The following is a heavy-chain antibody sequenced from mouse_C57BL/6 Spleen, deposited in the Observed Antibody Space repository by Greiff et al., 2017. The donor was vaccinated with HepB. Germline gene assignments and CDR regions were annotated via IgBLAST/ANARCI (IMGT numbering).Heavy chain of an antibody. CDR1: GYSITSGYY. J-gene: IGHJ1*03. CDR2: ISYDGSN. D-gene: IGHD4-1*01. V-gene: IGHV3-6*01. Sequence: EVKLQESGPGLVKPSQSLSLTCSVTGYSITSGYYWDWIRQCPGNKLEWMGYISYDGSNNYNPSLKNRISITRDTSTNQFFLKLKSVTTEDTATYYWARNGDEYFDVWGTGTTVTVSS. CDR3: ARNGDEYFDV.